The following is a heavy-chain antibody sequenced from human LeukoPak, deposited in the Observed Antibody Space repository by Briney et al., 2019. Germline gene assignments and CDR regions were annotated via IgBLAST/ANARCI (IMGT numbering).Heavy chain of an antibody. CDR1: GGFTGSGNYY. V-gene: IGHV4-31*03. Sequence: SETLSLTCTVSGGFTGSGNYYWSRIRQHPGKGLEWIGYIHYSGSTYYNPSLKTRVTISMDTSKNQLSLKLQSVTAADTAVYYCARDKYCTSGVCYFDYWGQGTLVTVSS. D-gene: IGHD2-8*01. CDR3: ARDKYCTSGVCYFDY. J-gene: IGHJ4*02. CDR2: IHYSGST.